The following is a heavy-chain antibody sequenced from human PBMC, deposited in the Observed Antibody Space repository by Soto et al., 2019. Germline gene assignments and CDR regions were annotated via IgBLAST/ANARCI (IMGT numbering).Heavy chain of an antibody. CDR2: IYYSGST. D-gene: IGHD3-3*01. V-gene: IGHV4-30-4*01. Sequence: PSETLSLTCTVSGGSISSGDYYWSWIRQPPGKGLEWIGYIYYSGSTYYNPSLKSRVTISVDTSKNQFSLKLSSVTAADTAVYYCARGRKYYDFWSGYLHPYYYSGMDVWGQGTTVTVS. J-gene: IGHJ6*02. CDR3: ARGRKYYDFWSGYLHPYYYSGMDV. CDR1: GGSISSGDYY.